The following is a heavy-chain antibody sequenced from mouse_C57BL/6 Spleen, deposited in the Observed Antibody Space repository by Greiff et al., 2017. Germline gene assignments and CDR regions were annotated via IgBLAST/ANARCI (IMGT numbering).Heavy chain of an antibody. J-gene: IGHJ2*01. Sequence: QVQLQQSGAELVKPGASVKLSCKASGYAFSSYWMNWVKQRPGQGLEWIGKIYPGDGDTNYNGKFKGKATLTADKSSSTAYMQLSSLTSEDSAVYVCARRTAQATGFDYWGQGTTLTVSS. CDR2: IYPGDGDT. CDR1: GYAFSSYW. CDR3: ARRTAQATGFDY. V-gene: IGHV1-80*01. D-gene: IGHD3-2*02.